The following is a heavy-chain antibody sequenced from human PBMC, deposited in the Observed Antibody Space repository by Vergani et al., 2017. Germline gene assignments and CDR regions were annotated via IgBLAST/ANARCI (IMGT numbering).Heavy chain of an antibody. V-gene: IGHV3-7*01. CDR3: ARDTGSNWNDYYYYGMDV. J-gene: IGHJ6*02. D-gene: IGHD1-20*01. CDR2: IKQDGSEK. Sequence: VQLVESGGGVVQPGTSLRLSCAASGFTFSSYWMSWVRQAPGKGLEWVANIKQDGSEKYYVDSVKGRFTISRDNAKNSLYLQMNSLRAEDTAVYYCARDTGSNWNDYYYYGMDVWGQGTTVTVSS. CDR1: GFTFSSYW.